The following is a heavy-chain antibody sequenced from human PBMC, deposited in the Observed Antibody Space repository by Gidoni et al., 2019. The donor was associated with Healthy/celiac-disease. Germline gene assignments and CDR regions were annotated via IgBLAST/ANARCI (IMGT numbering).Heavy chain of an antibody. V-gene: IGHV4-34*01. D-gene: IGHD6-19*01. CDR2: INHSGST. CDR3: ASPYSSGSLDYFDY. CDR1: GGSFSGYY. Sequence: QVQLQQWGAGLLKPSETLSLTCAVYGGSFSGYYWSWIRQPPGKGLEWIGEINHSGSTNYNPSLKSRVTISVDTSKNQFSLKLSSVTAADTAVYYCASPYSSGSLDYFDYWGQGTLVTVSS. J-gene: IGHJ4*02.